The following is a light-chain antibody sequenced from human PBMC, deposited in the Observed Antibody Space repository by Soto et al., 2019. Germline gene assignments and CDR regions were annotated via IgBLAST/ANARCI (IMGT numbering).Light chain of an antibody. CDR1: QSCSSY. V-gene: IGKV3-11*01. Sequence: EIVLTQSPATLSLSPGEGATLSCRASQSCSSYLGWYQQKPGQAPRLLIYDASNRATGIPARFSGSGSGTDFTLTISSLEPEDFAVYYCQQRSNWPPITFGQGTRLEIK. J-gene: IGKJ5*01. CDR2: DAS. CDR3: QQRSNWPPIT.